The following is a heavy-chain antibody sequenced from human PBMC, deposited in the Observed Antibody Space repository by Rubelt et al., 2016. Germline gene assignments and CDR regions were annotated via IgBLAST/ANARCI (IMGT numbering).Heavy chain of an antibody. CDR2: INAGNGNK. Sequence: QVQLVQSGAEVKKPGASVKVSCKASGYTFTSYAMHWVRQAPGQRLEWLGWINAGNGNKKYSQKFQGRATSTRDTSESAAYMELSSLRAEDTAVYYCARELTHPYYVWGSYRYTNAFDIWGQGTMVTVSS. V-gene: IGHV1-3*01. J-gene: IGHJ3*02. D-gene: IGHD3-16*02. CDR3: ARELTHPYYVWGSYRYTNAFDI. CDR1: GYTFTSYA.